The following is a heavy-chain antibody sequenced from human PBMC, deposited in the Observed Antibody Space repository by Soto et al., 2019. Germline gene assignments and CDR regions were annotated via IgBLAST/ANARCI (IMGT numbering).Heavy chain of an antibody. CDR1: GGSVTNYY. CDR2: LSSSGAT. CDR3: GGNFWKGNGDRVGLFIF. Sequence: SETLSLTCSVSGGSVTNYYWHWIRQSPGKGLEWIGYLSSSGATSYSPPLKSRVTISVDSSKNHLSLKMTSVTAADAALYYCGGNFWKGNGDRVGLFIFWAQGT. V-gene: IGHV4-4*09. D-gene: IGHD3-3*01. J-gene: IGHJ3*01.